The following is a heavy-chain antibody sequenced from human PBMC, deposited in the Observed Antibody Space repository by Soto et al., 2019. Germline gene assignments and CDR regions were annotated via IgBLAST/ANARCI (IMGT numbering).Heavy chain of an antibody. CDR2: IYYSGST. J-gene: IGHJ6*03. D-gene: IGHD2-2*01. V-gene: IGHV4-59*08. CDR1: GGSISSYY. CDR3: ARSVVPAHYYYYTDV. Sequence: SETLSLTCTVSGGSISSYYWSWIRQPPGKGLEWIGYIYYSGSTNYNPALMSRVTISVDTSKNQFSLKLSSMTAADTAVYYCARSVVPAHYYYYTDVCGKGTTVTVSS.